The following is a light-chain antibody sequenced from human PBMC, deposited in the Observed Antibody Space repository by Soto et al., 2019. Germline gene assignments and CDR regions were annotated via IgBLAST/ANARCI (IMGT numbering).Light chain of an antibody. CDR2: NVN. CDR3: SSYAGSYVV. CDR1: SSDVGGYNY. J-gene: IGLJ2*01. V-gene: IGLV2-11*01. Sequence: QSALTQPRSVSGSPGQSVTISCTGSSSDVGGYNYVSWYQQHPGKAPKLMIYNVNKRPLGVPDRFSGSKSGNTASLTISGLQAEDEADYYCSSYAGSYVVFGGGTKSPS.